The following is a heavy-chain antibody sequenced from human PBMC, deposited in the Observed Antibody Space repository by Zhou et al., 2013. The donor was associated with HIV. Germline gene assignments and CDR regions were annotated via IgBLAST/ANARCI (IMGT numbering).Heavy chain of an antibody. Sequence: QVQLVQSGAEVKKPGASVKVSCKASGYTFTSYGISWVRQAPGQGLEWMGGIIPIFGTANYAQKFQGRVTITTDESTSTAYMELSRLRSDDTAVYYCARARYYYGSGSYYPFDYWGQGTLVTVSS. CDR2: IIPIFGTA. D-gene: IGHD3-10*01. J-gene: IGHJ4*02. CDR1: GYTFTSYG. V-gene: IGHV1-69*05. CDR3: ARARYYYGSGSYYPFDY.